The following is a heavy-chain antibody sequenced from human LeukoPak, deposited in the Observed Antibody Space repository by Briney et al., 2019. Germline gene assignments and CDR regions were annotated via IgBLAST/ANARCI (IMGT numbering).Heavy chain of an antibody. Sequence: PGRSLRLSCAASGFTFSRNGMHWVRQAPGKGLEWVAVIWYDGSNKYYADPVKGRFTISRDNSKNTLYLQMNSLRAEDTAVYYCARDLGYDILTGYYSDWGQGTLVTVSS. CDR2: IWYDGSNK. D-gene: IGHD3-9*01. CDR1: GFTFSRNG. J-gene: IGHJ4*02. CDR3: ARDLGYDILTGYYSD. V-gene: IGHV3-33*01.